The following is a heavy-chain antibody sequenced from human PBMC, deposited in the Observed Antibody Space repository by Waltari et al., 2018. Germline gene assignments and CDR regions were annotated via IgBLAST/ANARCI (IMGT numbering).Heavy chain of an antibody. CDR2: ISGSGGST. CDR3: AKFPTVGYSSSWYYFDY. V-gene: IGHV3-23*01. Sequence: EVQLLESGGGLVQPGGSLRLSCAASGFTFSSYAMSWVRQAPGKGLGGVSAISGSGGSTYYADSVKGRFTISRDNSKNTLYLQMNSLRAEDTAVYYCAKFPTVGYSSSWYYFDYWGQGTLVTVSS. J-gene: IGHJ4*02. CDR1: GFTFSSYA. D-gene: IGHD6-13*01.